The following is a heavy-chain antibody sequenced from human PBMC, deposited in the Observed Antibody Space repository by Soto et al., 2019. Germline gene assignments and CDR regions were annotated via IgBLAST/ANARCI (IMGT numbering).Heavy chain of an antibody. V-gene: IGHV1-69*13. CDR3: AREYAYYYDTSGYPFDY. CDR2: IIPIFGTA. D-gene: IGHD3-22*01. Sequence: SVKVSCKASGGTFSSYAISWVGQAPGQGLEWMGGIIPIFGTANYAQKFQGRVTITADESTSTAYMELGSLRSEDTAVYYCAREYAYYYDTSGYPFDYCGQGTLVTVSS. J-gene: IGHJ4*02. CDR1: GGTFSSYA.